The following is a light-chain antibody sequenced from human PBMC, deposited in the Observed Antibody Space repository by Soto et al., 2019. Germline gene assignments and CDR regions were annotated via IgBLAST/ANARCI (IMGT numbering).Light chain of an antibody. CDR1: QSVSSSY. Sequence: EIVLTQSPVTLSLSPGERATLSCRASQSVSSSYLAWYQQKPGQAPRLLIYGASSRATGIPDRFSGTGSGTDFTLTINRVEPEDFAVYFCQQSTSSVTFGGGTKVDI. J-gene: IGKJ4*01. V-gene: IGKV3-20*01. CDR3: QQSTSSVT. CDR2: GAS.